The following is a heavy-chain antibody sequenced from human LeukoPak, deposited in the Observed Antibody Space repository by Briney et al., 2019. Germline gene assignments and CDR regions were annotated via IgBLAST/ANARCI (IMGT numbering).Heavy chain of an antibody. D-gene: IGHD5-18*01. J-gene: IGHJ4*02. CDR1: GFTVSSNY. CDR2: IYSGGST. Sequence: LAGGSLRLSCAASGFTVSSNYMSWVRQAPGKGLEWVSVIYSGGSTYYADSVKGRFTISRDNSKNTLYLQMNSLRAEDTAVYYCARDSRGYSYHDYWGQGTLVTVSS. V-gene: IGHV3-53*01. CDR3: ARDSRGYSYHDY.